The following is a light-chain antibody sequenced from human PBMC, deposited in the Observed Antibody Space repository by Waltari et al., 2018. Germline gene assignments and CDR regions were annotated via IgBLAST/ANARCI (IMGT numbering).Light chain of an antibody. J-gene: IGLJ1*01. CDR1: SLNYYT. V-gene: IGLV3-19*01. Sequence: SSELTQDTAVSVALRQTVKITCHVNSLNYYTANWYRQKQGQAPLLVMYGKNNRPSGIPDRFSGSYSGDKASLTITGAQAEDEADYYCNSRDSNGNPFVFGPATKVTVL. CDR3: NSRDSNGNPFV. CDR2: GKN.